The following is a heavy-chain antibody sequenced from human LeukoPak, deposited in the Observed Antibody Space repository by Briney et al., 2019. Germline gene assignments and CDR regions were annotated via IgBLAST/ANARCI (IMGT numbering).Heavy chain of an antibody. CDR2: ISYDGSNK. Sequence: PGRFLRLSCAASGFTFSSYAMHWVRQAPGKGLEWVAVISYDGSNKYYADSVKGRFTISRDNSKSALYLQMNSLRAEDTAVYYCANDRELAPFDYWGQGTLVTVSS. J-gene: IGHJ4*02. CDR3: ANDRELAPFDY. D-gene: IGHD1-26*01. V-gene: IGHV3-30*07. CDR1: GFTFSSYA.